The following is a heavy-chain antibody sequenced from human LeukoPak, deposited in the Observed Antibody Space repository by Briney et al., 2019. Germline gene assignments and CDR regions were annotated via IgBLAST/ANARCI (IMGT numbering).Heavy chain of an antibody. D-gene: IGHD3-10*01. CDR3: ARSSYYNWFDL. CDR1: GFTFDDYG. CDR2: INWDGSST. Sequence: PGGSLRLSCAASGFTFDDYGMSWVRQAPGKGLEWVSGINWDGSSTGYADSVRGRFTISRDNAKNSLYLHMSSLGVEDTAFYYCARSSYYNWFDLWGQGTLVTVSS. J-gene: IGHJ5*02. V-gene: IGHV3-20*04.